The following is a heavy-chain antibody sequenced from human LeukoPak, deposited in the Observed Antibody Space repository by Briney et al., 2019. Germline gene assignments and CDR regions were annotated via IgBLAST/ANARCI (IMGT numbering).Heavy chain of an antibody. CDR3: ARDAYLGNYDSSGSYYYYYYMDV. CDR2: ISGSGGST. CDR1: GFTFSSYG. Sequence: AGGSLRLSCAASGFTFSSYGMSWVRQAPGKGLEWVSAISGSGGSTYYADSVKGRFTISRDNSKNTLYLQMNSLRAEDTAVYYCARDAYLGNYDSSGSYYYYYYMDVWGKGTTVTVSS. J-gene: IGHJ6*03. D-gene: IGHD3-22*01. V-gene: IGHV3-23*01.